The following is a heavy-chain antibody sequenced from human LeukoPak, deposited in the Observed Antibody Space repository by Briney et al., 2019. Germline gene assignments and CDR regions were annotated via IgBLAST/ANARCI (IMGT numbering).Heavy chain of an antibody. CDR1: GFTFSNYW. CDR2: IKQDGSEK. CDR3: AREERESGGWDV. J-gene: IGHJ6*02. Sequence: GGSLRLSCAASGFTFSNYWMSWVRQAPGKGLEWVANIKQDGSEKNYVGSVKGRFTISRDNAKNSLYLQMNSLRVEDTAVYYCAREERESGGWDVWGQGTTVTVSS. D-gene: IGHD1-1*01. V-gene: IGHV3-7*04.